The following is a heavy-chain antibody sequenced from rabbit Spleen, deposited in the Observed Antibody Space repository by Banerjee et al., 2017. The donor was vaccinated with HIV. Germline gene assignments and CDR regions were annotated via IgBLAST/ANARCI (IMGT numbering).Heavy chain of an antibody. CDR1: GLDFSSGYW. D-gene: IGHD1-1*01. J-gene: IGHJ2*01. CDR2: IYNGGSGSI. V-gene: IGHV1S45*01. Sequence: QEQLVESGGGLVQPEGSLTLTCKASGLDFSSGYWICWVRQAPGKGLEWIACIYNGGSGSIYYASWAQGRFTISTTSSTTVTLQMTSLTAADTATYFCARNYVNAFDPWGPGTLVTVS. CDR3: ARNYVNAFDP.